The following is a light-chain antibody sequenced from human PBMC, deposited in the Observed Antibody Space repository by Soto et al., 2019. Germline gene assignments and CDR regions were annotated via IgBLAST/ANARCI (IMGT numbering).Light chain of an antibody. Sequence: EIVMTQSPDTLSVSPGERVTLSCRASQSVSSDLAWYQQKPGQAPRLLIYGASTRATDIAARFSGSGSGTEFTLTISSLQSEDFAVYYCQQRSSWPPITFGQGTRLETK. CDR3: QQRSSWPPIT. V-gene: IGKV3-15*01. J-gene: IGKJ5*01. CDR2: GAS. CDR1: QSVSSD.